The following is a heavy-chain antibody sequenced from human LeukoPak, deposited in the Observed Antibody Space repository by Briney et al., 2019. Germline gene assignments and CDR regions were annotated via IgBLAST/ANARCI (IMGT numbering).Heavy chain of an antibody. J-gene: IGHJ4*02. Sequence: PRGSLRLSCAASGFTFSSYAMSWVRQAPGKGLEWVSAISGSGGSTYYADSVKGRFTISRDNSKNTLYLQMNSLRAEDTAVYYCAKIPSCSSTSCHRISSSSEFDYWGQGTLVTVSS. V-gene: IGHV3-23*01. D-gene: IGHD2-2*01. CDR3: AKIPSCSSTSCHRISSSSEFDY. CDR1: GFTFSSYA. CDR2: ISGSGGST.